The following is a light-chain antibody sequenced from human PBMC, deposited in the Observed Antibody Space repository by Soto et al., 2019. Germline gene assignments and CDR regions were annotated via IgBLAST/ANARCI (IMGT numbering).Light chain of an antibody. CDR3: SSYTSSSTLV. V-gene: IGLV2-14*01. CDR2: DVS. J-gene: IGLJ2*01. Sequence: QSVLTQPASVSGSPGQSITISCTGTSSDVGGYNYVSWYQQHPGKAPKLMIYDVSHRPSGVSNRFSGSKSGNTASLTISGLQAEDEADYSCSSYTSSSTLVFGGGTKVTVL. CDR1: SSDVGGYNY.